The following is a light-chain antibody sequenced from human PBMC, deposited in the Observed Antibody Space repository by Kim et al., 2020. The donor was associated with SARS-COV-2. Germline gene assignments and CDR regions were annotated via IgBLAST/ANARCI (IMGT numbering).Light chain of an antibody. Sequence: PGKTASITWGGNNIGSKSVHWYQQKPGQAPVLVVHDDSDRPSGIPERFSGSNSGNTATLTISRVEAGDEADYSCQVWDSSSDHPVVFGGGTQLTVL. J-gene: IGLJ2*01. V-gene: IGLV3-21*03. CDR1: NIGSKS. CDR2: DDS. CDR3: QVWDSSSDHPVV.